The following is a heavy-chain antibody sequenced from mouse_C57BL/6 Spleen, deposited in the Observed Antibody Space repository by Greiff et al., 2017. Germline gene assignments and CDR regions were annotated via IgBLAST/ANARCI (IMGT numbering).Heavy chain of an antibody. CDR3: ASPFTTVDAMDY. V-gene: IGHV2-2*01. CDR1: GFSLTSYG. CDR2: IWSGGST. D-gene: IGHD1-1*01. Sequence: QVQLKQSGPGLVQPSQSLSITCTVSGFSLTSYGVHWVRQSPGKGLEWLGVIWSGGSTDYNAAFISRLSISKDNSKSQVFFKMNSLQADDTAIYYCASPFTTVDAMDYWGQGTSVTVSS. J-gene: IGHJ4*01.